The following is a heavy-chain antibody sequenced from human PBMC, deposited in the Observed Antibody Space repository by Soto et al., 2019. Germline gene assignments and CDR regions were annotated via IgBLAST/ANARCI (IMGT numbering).Heavy chain of an antibody. Sequence: QVHLVQSGAEVKKPGSSVKVSCKTSGGTFSSYTITWVRQAPGQGLEWMGRISPMFGITNYAQKFQGRVTIPADKSTSTADMQLSSLLSEETAVYYCARYRRGAQFDSYGMDVWGQGTTVTVSS. CDR3: ARYRRGAQFDSYGMDV. CDR2: ISPMFGIT. J-gene: IGHJ6*02. V-gene: IGHV1-69*02. CDR1: GGTFSSYT. D-gene: IGHD3-10*01.